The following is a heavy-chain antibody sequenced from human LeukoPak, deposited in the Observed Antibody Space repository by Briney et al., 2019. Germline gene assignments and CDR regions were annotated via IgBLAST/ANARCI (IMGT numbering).Heavy chain of an antibody. CDR1: GFTFSSYS. V-gene: IGHV3-48*01. CDR3: ARDLGSEAVY. Sequence: GGSLRLSCAASGFTFSSYSMNWVRQAPGKGLEWVSYISSSSSTIYYADSVKGRFTISRDNAKNSLYLQMNSLRAEDTAVYYCARDLGSEAVYWGQGTLVTVSS. CDR2: ISSSSSTI. D-gene: IGHD3-10*01. J-gene: IGHJ4*02.